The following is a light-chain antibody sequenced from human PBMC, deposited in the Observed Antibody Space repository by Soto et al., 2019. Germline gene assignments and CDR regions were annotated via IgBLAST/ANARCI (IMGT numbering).Light chain of an antibody. Sequence: DIQMTQSPSSLSASVGDRVTITCRASQSISRYLNWYQQKPGKAPKLLIYGASTLETGVPSRFSGSRSGTEFTLTISSLQPDDFATYFCQDYYSSWTFGQGTKVDIK. CDR1: QSISRY. CDR3: QDYYSSWT. J-gene: IGKJ1*01. V-gene: IGKV1-39*01. CDR2: GAS.